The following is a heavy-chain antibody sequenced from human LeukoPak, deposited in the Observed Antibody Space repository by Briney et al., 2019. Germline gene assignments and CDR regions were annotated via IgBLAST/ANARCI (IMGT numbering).Heavy chain of an antibody. J-gene: IGHJ4*02. D-gene: IGHD3-10*01. CDR3: AREYYGSGSYYNVGY. CDR2: INWNGGRT. Sequence: PGGSLRLSYAASGFTFDDYCMSWVRQAPGKGLEWVSGINWNGGRTGYADSVKGRFTISRDNAKKSLYVQMNSLRAEDTALYYCAREYYGSGSYYNVGYWGQGTLVTVSS. V-gene: IGHV3-20*03. CDR1: GFTFDDYC.